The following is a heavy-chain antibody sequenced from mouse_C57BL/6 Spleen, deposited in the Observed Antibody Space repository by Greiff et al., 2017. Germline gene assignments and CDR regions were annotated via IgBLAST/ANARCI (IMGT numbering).Heavy chain of an antibody. CDR1: GYTFTSYG. CDR2: ISPRSGNT. J-gene: IGHJ4*01. D-gene: IGHD1-1*01. Sequence: QVQLQQSGAELARPGASVKLSCKASGYTFTSYGISWVKQRTGQGLEWIGEISPRSGNTYYNEKFKGKATLTADKSSSTAYMELRSLTSEDSAVYFCARGGITTVVAGPNAMDYWGQGTSVTVSS. CDR3: ARGGITTVVAGPNAMDY. V-gene: IGHV1-81*01.